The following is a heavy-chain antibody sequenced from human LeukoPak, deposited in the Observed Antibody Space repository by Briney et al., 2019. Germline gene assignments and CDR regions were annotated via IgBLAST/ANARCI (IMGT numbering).Heavy chain of an antibody. CDR3: GTSDSGSIFGVVISF. D-gene: IGHD3-3*02. J-gene: IGHJ4*02. V-gene: IGHV4-38-2*01. CDR1: VYSISSGHY. Sequence: PSETLSLTCDVSVYSISSGHYWGWIRQPPGKGLEWIGSLSDGGTPDYNPSLKSRVSMSIDTSKNQFSLRLRSLTAADTAIYYCGTSDSGSIFGVVISFWGQGTLVTVSS. CDR2: LSDGGTP.